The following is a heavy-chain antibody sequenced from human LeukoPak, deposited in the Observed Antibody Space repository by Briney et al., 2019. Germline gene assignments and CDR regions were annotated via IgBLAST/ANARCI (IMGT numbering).Heavy chain of an antibody. J-gene: IGHJ4*02. V-gene: IGHV5-51*01. CDR2: IYPGDSDT. Sequence: GESLKISCKGSGYTFTKYWIAWVRQMPGKGLEWMGIIYPGDSDTRYSPSFQGQVTISADKSISTAYLQWSSLKASDTAMYYCARLRASIAAAVYWGQGTLVTVSS. CDR1: GYTFTKYW. D-gene: IGHD6-13*01. CDR3: ARLRASIAAAVY.